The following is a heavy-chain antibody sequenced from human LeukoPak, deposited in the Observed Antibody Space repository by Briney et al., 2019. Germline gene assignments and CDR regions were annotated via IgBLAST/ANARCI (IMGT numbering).Heavy chain of an antibody. D-gene: IGHD3-10*01. J-gene: IGHJ6*03. CDR3: ARTLSSHSGYHYMDV. CDR1: GGTFSSYA. V-gene: IGHV1-69*13. CDR2: IIPIFDTA. Sequence: GASVKVSCTASGGTFSSYAISWVRQAPGQGLEWMGGIIPIFDTANYAQKFQGRVTITADESTSTAYMELSSLRSEDTAVYYCARTLSSHSGYHYMDVWGKGTTVTVSS.